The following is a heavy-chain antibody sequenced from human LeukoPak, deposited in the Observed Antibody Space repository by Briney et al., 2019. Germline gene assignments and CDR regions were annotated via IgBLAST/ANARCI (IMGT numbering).Heavy chain of an antibody. CDR3: TRRLDD. CDR2: ISSSSYI. Sequence: GGSLRLSCAASGFTFSSYSMNWVRQAPGKGLEWASSISSSSYIYYADSVKGRFTISRDNAQNSLYLQMNGLRVEDTAVYYCTRRLDDWGQGTLVTVSS. J-gene: IGHJ4*02. CDR1: GFTFSSYS. D-gene: IGHD3-16*01. V-gene: IGHV3-21*06.